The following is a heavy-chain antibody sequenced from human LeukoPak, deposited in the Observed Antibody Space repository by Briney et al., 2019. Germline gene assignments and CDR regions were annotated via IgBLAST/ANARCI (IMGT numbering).Heavy chain of an antibody. CDR2: ITYDGSA. CDR1: GASISSSNDY. Sequence: PSETLPLACSVSGASISSSNDYWGWIRQAPGKGLESIGSITYDGSAHYNPSLMSRATILVDTSKNQFSLKLSSVTAADAAMYYCARQFATASADTRGYFDFWGQGTVVTVSS. D-gene: IGHD2-2*01. J-gene: IGHJ4*02. CDR3: ARQFATASADTRGYFDF. V-gene: IGHV4-39*01.